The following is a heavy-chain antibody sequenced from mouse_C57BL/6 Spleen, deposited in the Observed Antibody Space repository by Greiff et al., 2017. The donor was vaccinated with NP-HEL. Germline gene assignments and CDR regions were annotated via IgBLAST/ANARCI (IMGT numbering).Heavy chain of an antibody. CDR3: AREGVSSNEAWFAY. Sequence: VQLQQPGAELVRPGTSVKLSCKASGYTFTSYWMHWVKQRPGQGLEWIGVIDPSASYTNYNQKFKGKATLTVDTSSSTAYMQLSSLSSSDSAAVYCAREGVSSNEAWFAYWGQGTLVTVSA. CDR1: GYTFTSYW. V-gene: IGHV1-59*01. J-gene: IGHJ3*01. D-gene: IGHD1-1*01. CDR2: IDPSASYT.